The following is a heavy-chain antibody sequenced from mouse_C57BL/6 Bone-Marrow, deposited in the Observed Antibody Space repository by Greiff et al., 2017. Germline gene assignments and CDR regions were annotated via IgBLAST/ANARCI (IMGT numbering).Heavy chain of an antibody. V-gene: IGHV1-67*01. Sequence: QVHVKQSGPEVVRPGVSVKISCKGSGYTFTDYAMHWVKQSHAKSLDWIGVIVTYNDNTNYNQKFKGKATMTVDRSSSTAYMELASLTSEDSAIYYWAKITTTYWGQGTLVTVSA. CDR2: IVTYNDNT. J-gene: IGHJ3*01. CDR3: AKITTTY. D-gene: IGHD1-1*01. CDR1: GYTFTDYA.